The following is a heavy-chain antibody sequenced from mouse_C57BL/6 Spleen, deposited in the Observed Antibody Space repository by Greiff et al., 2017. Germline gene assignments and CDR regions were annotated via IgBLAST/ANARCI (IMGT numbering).Heavy chain of an antibody. D-gene: IGHD3-2*02. CDR2: IYPGDGGT. J-gene: IGHJ2*01. V-gene: IGHV1-82*01. CDR1: GYAFSSYW. Sequence: VQLQQSGTELVKPGASVKISCKASGYAFSSYWMNWVKQRPGKGLEWIGRIYPGDGGTNYNGKFKGKATLTADKSSRTAYMQLSSLTSEDAAFYFCARDSSGYDLEDGGQGATLTVAS. CDR3: ARDSSGYDLED.